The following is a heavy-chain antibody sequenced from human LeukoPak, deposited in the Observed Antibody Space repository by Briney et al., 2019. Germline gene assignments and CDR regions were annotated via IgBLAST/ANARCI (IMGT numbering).Heavy chain of an antibody. CDR1: EFTFSSYA. V-gene: IGHV3-30*02. CDR2: IRYDGSTK. CDR3: AGSFGDVKNF. Sequence: GGSLRLSCAASEFTFSSYAMHWVRQAPGKGLEWVAFIRYDGSTKYYTDSVKGRFTISRDNSKNTMYLQMNSLRAEDTAVYYCAGSFGDVKNFWGQGTLVTVSS. D-gene: IGHD3-10*01. J-gene: IGHJ4*01.